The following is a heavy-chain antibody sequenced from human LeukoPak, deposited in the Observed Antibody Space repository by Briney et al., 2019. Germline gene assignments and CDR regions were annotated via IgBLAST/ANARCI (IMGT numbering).Heavy chain of an antibody. Sequence: PGGSLRLSCAASGFTLSSYGMHWVRQAPGKGLEWVAVISYDGSNKYYADSVKGRFTISRDNSKNTLNLQMNSLRAEDTAVYYCAKDRDGDPDYWGQGTLVTVSS. CDR2: ISYDGSNK. J-gene: IGHJ4*02. CDR3: AKDRDGDPDY. V-gene: IGHV3-30*18. CDR1: GFTLSSYG. D-gene: IGHD4-17*01.